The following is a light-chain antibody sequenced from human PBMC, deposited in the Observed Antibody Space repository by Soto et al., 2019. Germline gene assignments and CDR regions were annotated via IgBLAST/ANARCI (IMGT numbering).Light chain of an antibody. CDR1: DSDVGGYNY. V-gene: IGLV2-8*01. CDR2: EVS. J-gene: IGLJ2*01. CDR3: SSYGGTNSLKV. Sequence: QSALTQPASVSGSPGQSITISCTGTDSDVGGYNYVSWYQQHPGKAPKVMMYEVSKRPSGVPDRFSGSKSGNTASLTVSGLQAEDEADYYCSSYGGTNSLKVFGGGTKLTVL.